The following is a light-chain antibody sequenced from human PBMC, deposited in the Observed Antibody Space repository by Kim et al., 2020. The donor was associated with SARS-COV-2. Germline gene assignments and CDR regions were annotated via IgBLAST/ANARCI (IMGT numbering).Light chain of an antibody. CDR3: QHYYSTPRT. CDR1: QSVLYSSNNKNY. J-gene: IGKJ1*01. V-gene: IGKV4-1*01. Sequence: DIVMTQSPDSLAVSLGERATINCKSSQSVLYSSNNKNYLAWYQQKPGQPPKLLIYWASTRESGVPDRFSGSGSGTDFTLTISSLQAEDVAVYYCQHYYSTPRTFGQGIKVDIK. CDR2: WAS.